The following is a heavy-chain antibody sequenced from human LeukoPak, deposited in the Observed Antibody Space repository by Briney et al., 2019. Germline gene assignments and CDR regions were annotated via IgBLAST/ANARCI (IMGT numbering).Heavy chain of an antibody. CDR3: ARLNGDAVYFDY. Sequence: WIGSSYHRGSTFYNPSLKRRVTISGDTSKNQFSLKLSSVTAADTAVYYCARLNGDAVYFDYWGQGTLVTVSS. J-gene: IGHJ4*02. CDR2: SYHRGST. V-gene: IGHV4-38-2*01. D-gene: IGHD4-17*01.